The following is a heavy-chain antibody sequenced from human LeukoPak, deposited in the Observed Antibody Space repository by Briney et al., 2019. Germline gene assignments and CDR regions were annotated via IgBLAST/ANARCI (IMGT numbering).Heavy chain of an antibody. V-gene: IGHV4-39*01. D-gene: IGHD5-24*01. Sequence: SETLSLTCTVSGGSISSSSYYWGWIRQPPGKGLEWIGSIYYSGTTYYNPSLKSRVTISADTSKNQFSPKLSFVTAADTAVYYCGRHSYRGWLQFFDYWGQGTRVTVSS. CDR3: GRHSYRGWLQFFDY. CDR2: IYYSGTT. CDR1: GGSISSSSYY. J-gene: IGHJ4*02.